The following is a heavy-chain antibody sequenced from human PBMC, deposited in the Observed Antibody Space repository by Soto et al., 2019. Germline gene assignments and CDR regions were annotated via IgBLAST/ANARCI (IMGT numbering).Heavy chain of an antibody. Sequence: QVQLVQSGAEVKKPGSSVKVSCKASGGTFSSYAISWVRQAPGQGLEWMGGIIPIFGTANYAQKFQGRVTITADESTSTSYMELSSLRSEDTAVYYCARGRTNEGYYYYGMDGWGQGTTVTVSS. CDR1: GGTFSSYA. D-gene: IGHD1-1*01. CDR3: ARGRTNEGYYYYGMDG. V-gene: IGHV1-69*01. CDR2: IIPIFGTA. J-gene: IGHJ6*02.